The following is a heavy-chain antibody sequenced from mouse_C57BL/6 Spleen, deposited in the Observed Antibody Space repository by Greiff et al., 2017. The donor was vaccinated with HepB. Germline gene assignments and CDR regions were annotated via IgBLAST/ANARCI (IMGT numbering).Heavy chain of an antibody. CDR3: ARGPHFDY. CDR2: ISSGSSTI. J-gene: IGHJ2*01. CDR1: GFTFSDYG. V-gene: IGHV5-17*01. Sequence: DVKLVESGGGLVKPGGSLKLSCAASGFTFSDYGMHWVRQAPEKGLEWVAYISSGSSTIYSADTVKGRFTISRDNAKNTLFLQMTSLTSEDTAMYYCARGPHFDYWGQGTTLTVSS.